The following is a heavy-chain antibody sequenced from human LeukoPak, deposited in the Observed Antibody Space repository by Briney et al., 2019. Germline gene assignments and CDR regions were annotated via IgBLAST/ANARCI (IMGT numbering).Heavy chain of an antibody. V-gene: IGHV3-20*04. Sequence: GGSLRLSCAASGFTCDDYGMSWVRQAPGKGLEWVSGINWNGGSTGYADSVKGRFTISRDNAKNSLYLQMNSLRVEDTALYYCARGQWLAQFDYWGQGTLVTVSS. CDR1: GFTCDDYG. CDR2: INWNGGST. CDR3: ARGQWLAQFDY. J-gene: IGHJ4*02. D-gene: IGHD6-19*01.